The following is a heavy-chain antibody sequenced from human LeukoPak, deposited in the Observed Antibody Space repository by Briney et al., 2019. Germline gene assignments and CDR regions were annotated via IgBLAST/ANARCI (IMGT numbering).Heavy chain of an antibody. CDR3: AKDREYSSSWIFDY. CDR1: GFTFDDYA. J-gene: IGHJ4*02. D-gene: IGHD6-13*01. Sequence: GGSLRLSCAASGFTFDDYAMHRVRQAPGKGLEWVSGISWNSGSIGYADSVKGRFTISRDNAKNSLYLQMNSLRAEDTALYYCAKDREYSSSWIFDYWGQGTLVTVSS. V-gene: IGHV3-9*01. CDR2: ISWNSGSI.